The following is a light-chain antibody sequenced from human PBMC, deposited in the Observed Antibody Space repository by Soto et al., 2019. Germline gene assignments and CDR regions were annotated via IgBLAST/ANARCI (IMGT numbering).Light chain of an antibody. CDR2: AAS. CDR3: QQSFSIPPLT. Sequence: DIQMTQSPSSLSASVGDRVTITCRASQTIRSYLNWYQQKPGKAPVLLISAASSLQSGVPSRFRGSGSGKDFTLTISSLQPEDFATYYCQQSFSIPPLTFGGGTKVEIK. J-gene: IGKJ4*01. V-gene: IGKV1-39*01. CDR1: QTIRSY.